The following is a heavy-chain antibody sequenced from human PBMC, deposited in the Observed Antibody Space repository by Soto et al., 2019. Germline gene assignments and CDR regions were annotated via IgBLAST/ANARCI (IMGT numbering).Heavy chain of an antibody. J-gene: IGHJ4*02. Sequence: QITLNESGPTVVRPTETLTLTCRFSGFSLTTSGVGVGWIRQSPGKAPEWLALISWDDDKRYIASLKSRLTIHKDTSKNKVVLTVSDLDPTDTATYYCAHRVLRTVFGLVTTTAIYFDFWGQGTPVAVSS. V-gene: IGHV2-5*02. CDR3: AHRVLRTVFGLVTTTAIYFDF. CDR2: ISWDDDK. D-gene: IGHD3-3*01. CDR1: GFSLTTSGVG.